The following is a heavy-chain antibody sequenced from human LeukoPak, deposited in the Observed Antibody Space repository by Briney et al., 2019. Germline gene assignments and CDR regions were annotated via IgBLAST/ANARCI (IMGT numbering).Heavy chain of an antibody. V-gene: IGHV3-7*01. D-gene: IGHD1-26*01. Sequence: PGGSLRLSCATSGFTFSTYWMSWVRQAPGKGLEWVANIKQDGSEIYYVDSVKGRFIISRDNAKNSLYLQMNSLRAEDTAVYYCARESYGIVGATTHVYWGQGTLVTVSS. CDR3: ARESYGIVGATTHVY. J-gene: IGHJ4*02. CDR2: IKQDGSEI. CDR1: GFTFSTYW.